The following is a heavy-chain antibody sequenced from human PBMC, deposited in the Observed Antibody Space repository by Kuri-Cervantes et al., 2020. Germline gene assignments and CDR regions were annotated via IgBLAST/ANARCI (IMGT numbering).Heavy chain of an antibody. D-gene: IGHD3-10*01. CDR3: ASSGLWLGAFDI. V-gene: IGHV3-48*01. Sequence: GGSLRLSCAASGFSFNSYSMNWVRQAPGKGLEFVSYISRDSGATYYGDSVKGRFTISRDNSKNTLYLQMNSLRAEDTAVYYCASSGLWLGAFDIWGQGTMVTVSS. CDR2: ISRDSGAT. CDR1: GFSFNSYS. J-gene: IGHJ3*02.